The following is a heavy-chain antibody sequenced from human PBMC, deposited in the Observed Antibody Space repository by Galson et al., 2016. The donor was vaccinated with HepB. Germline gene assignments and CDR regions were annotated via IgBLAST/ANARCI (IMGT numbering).Heavy chain of an antibody. J-gene: IGHJ4*02. CDR3: TRQEDFDFWTGYYDY. Sequence: LRLSCAASGFSFSASGMHWVRQASGKGLEWVGRIRSKVNSYSTTYAVSVQGRFTISRDDSTNTMYLQMNSLKTEDTAVYFCTRQEDFDFWTGYYDYWGQGTLVTVSS. CDR1: GFSFSASG. CDR2: IRSKVNSYST. V-gene: IGHV3-73*01. D-gene: IGHD3/OR15-3a*01.